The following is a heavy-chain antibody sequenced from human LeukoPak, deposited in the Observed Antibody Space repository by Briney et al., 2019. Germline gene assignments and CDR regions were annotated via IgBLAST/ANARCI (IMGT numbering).Heavy chain of an antibody. CDR3: ARDRYSSGWANAFDI. Sequence: TGGSLRLSCVASGFIFSSHGMHWVRQAPGKGLEWVAVIWYDGSNKYYPDSVKGRFTISRDNSKNTLYLQMNSLRADDTAVYYCARDRYSSGWANAFDIWGQGTMVTVSS. V-gene: IGHV3-33*01. CDR2: IWYDGSNK. CDR1: GFIFSSHG. D-gene: IGHD6-19*01. J-gene: IGHJ3*02.